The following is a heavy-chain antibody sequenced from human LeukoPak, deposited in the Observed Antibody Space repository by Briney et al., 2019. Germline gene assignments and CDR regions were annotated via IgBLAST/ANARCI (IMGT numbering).Heavy chain of an antibody. CDR2: INHSGST. D-gene: IGHD2-21*01. J-gene: IGHJ4*02. Sequence: SETLSLTCAVYGGSFSGYYWSWIRQPPGKGLEWIGEINHSGSTNYNPSLKSRVTISVDTSKNQFSLKLSSVTAADTAVYYCARGAEHSGTVVVPTPVGYWGQGTLVTVSS. CDR3: ARGAEHSGTVVVPTPVGY. CDR1: GGSFSGYY. V-gene: IGHV4-34*01.